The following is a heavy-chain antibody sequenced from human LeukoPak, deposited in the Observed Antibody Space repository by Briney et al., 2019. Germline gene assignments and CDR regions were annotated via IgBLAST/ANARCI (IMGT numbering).Heavy chain of an antibody. CDR2: VFWNGVDK. Sequence: GRSLRLSCVASGFIVNDHAMHWVRQTPGKGLEWVAGVFWNGVDKGYADSVKGRFTISRDNSKNTMYLQMYSLRAEDTAVYYCAKSAGKRQHLIRAVTGYCFDYWGQGTLVTVSS. CDR3: AKSAGKRQHLIRAVTGYCFDY. J-gene: IGHJ4*02. V-gene: IGHV3-9*01. D-gene: IGHD6-13*01. CDR1: GFIVNDHA.